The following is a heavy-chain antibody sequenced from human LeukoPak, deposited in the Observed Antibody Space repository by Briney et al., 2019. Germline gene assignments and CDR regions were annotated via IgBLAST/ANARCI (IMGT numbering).Heavy chain of an antibody. CDR1: GGSISSGDYY. D-gene: IGHD3-10*01. V-gene: IGHV4-30-4*08. Sequence: PSETLSLTCTVSGGSISSGDYYWSWIRQPPGKGLEWIGYIYYSGSTYYKSSLKSRLNISVDTSKNQFSLKLSSVTAADTAIYYCARLHRRITMIRGVITYFDYWGQGTLVTVSS. CDR3: ARLHRRITMIRGVITYFDY. CDR2: IYYSGST. J-gene: IGHJ4*02.